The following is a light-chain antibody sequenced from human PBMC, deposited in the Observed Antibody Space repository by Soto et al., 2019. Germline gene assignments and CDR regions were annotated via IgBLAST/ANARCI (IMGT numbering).Light chain of an antibody. V-gene: IGLV2-14*01. CDR2: GVT. CDR3: SSFTTTYFDV. J-gene: IGLJ1*01. CDR1: GGDIGAYNY. Sequence: QSVLTQPASVSGSLGQSITLSCTGSGGDIGAYNYVSWYQQHPGKAHKLIIYGVTHRPSGVSSRLSASKSAYTASLTISALQAEDEADYYCSSFTTTYFDVFGPGTKVTVL.